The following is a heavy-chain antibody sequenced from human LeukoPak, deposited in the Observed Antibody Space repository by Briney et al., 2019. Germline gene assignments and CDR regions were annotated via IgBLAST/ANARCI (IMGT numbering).Heavy chain of an antibody. CDR1: GFTFSDYY. D-gene: IGHD3-22*01. J-gene: IGHJ6*03. CDR2: ISSSGSTI. Sequence: PGGSLRLSCAASGFTFSDYYMSWIRQAPGKGLEWVSYISSSGSTIYYADSVKGRFTISRDNAKNTLYLQMNSLRAEDTAVYYCAREGYDSSGPYMDVWGKGTTVTVSS. CDR3: AREGYDSSGPYMDV. V-gene: IGHV3-11*04.